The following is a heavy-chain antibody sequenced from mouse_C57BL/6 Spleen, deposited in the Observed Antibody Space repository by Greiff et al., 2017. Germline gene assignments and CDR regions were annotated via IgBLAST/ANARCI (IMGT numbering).Heavy chain of an antibody. Sequence: VQLQESGAELARPGASVKLSCKASGYTFTSYGISWVKQRTGQGLEWIGEIYPRSGNTYYNEKFKGKATLTADKSSSTAYMELRSLTSEDSAVYFCARSGDGSPFDYWGQGTTLTVSS. CDR1: GYTFTSYG. J-gene: IGHJ2*01. CDR3: ARSGDGSPFDY. CDR2: IYPRSGNT. V-gene: IGHV1-81*01. D-gene: IGHD1-1*01.